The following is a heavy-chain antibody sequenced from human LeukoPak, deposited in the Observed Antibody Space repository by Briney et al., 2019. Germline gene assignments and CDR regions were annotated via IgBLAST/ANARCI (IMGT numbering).Heavy chain of an antibody. V-gene: IGHV4-59*12. J-gene: IGHJ4*02. CDR2: IYYSGSA. CDR1: GGSISDYS. Sequence: KPSETLSLTCTVSGGSISDYSWSWIRQPPGKGLEWIGNIYYSGSANHNPSLKSRVTISRDTSKNQFSLKLSSVTAADTAVYYCARDSGGSSWYYFDYWGQGTLVTVSS. CDR3: ARDSGGSSWYYFDY. D-gene: IGHD6-13*01.